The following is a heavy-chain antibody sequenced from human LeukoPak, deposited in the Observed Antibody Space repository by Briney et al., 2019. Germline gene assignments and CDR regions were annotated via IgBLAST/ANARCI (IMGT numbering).Heavy chain of an antibody. V-gene: IGHV3-11*05. J-gene: IGHJ4*02. CDR3: AKDLTPYCIGASCYRRFAFDY. D-gene: IGHD2-15*01. Sequence: KSGGSLRLSCAASGFTFSDYYMSWIRQAPGKGLEWVSYISSSSSYTNYADSVKGRFTISRDNAKNSLYLQMNSLRAEDTALYYCAKDLTPYCIGASCYRRFAFDYWGQGTLVTVSS. CDR1: GFTFSDYY. CDR2: ISSSSSYT.